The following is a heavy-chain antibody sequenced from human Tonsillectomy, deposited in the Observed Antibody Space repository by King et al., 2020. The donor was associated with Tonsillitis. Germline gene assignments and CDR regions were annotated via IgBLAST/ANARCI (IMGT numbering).Heavy chain of an antibody. CDR3: ARGDLIAASRFDY. Sequence: VQLVESGGDLVQPGGSLRLSCATSGFTFSSHSMSWVRQAPGKGLEWVSYISDNSNTIYYTDSVKGRFTISRDNAKNSLYLQMSNLRVEDTAVYYCARGDLIAASRFDYWGQGILVTVSS. CDR2: ISDNSNTI. V-gene: IGHV3-48*01. J-gene: IGHJ4*02. CDR1: GFTFSSHS. D-gene: IGHD2-15*01.